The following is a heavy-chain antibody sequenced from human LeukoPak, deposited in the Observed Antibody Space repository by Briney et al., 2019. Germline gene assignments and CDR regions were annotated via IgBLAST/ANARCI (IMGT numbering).Heavy chain of an antibody. J-gene: IGHJ3*01. D-gene: IGHD3-22*01. V-gene: IGHV1-18*01. Sequence: ASVKVALTSSGYTFTSYGISWVRQAPGQGLEWMGWISAYNGNTNYAQKPQGRGTITTDTSTSTSSMELRSLRSDDTAVYYCARDTYDSGEVYGSAVSGDGTLVSVSS. CDR2: ISAYNGNT. CDR3: ARDTYDSGEVYGSAV. CDR1: GYTFTSYG.